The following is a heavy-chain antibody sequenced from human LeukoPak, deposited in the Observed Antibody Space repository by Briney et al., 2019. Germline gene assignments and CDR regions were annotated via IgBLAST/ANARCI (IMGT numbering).Heavy chain of an antibody. CDR3: ARRALTRDYYDSSGYRLYYFDY. V-gene: IGHV3-11*04. J-gene: IGHJ4*02. CDR2: ISSSASGGFI. CDR1: GFTLSDYY. Sequence: PGGSLRLSCAASGFTLSDYYMTWIRQAPGKGLEWASYISSSASGGFIVSADSVKGRFTISRDNAKNSLYLQMNSLRAEDTAVYYCARRALTRDYYDSSGYRLYYFDYWGQGTLVTVSS. D-gene: IGHD3-22*01.